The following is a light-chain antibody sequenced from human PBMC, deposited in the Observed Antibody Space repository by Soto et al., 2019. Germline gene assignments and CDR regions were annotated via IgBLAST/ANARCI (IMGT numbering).Light chain of an antibody. CDR1: QGIRND. V-gene: IGKV1-6*01. J-gene: IGKJ1*01. CDR2: AAS. Sequence: AIQMTQSPSSLSASVGDRVTITCRASQGIRNDLGWYQQKPGKAPKLLIYAASSLQSGVPSRFSGSGSGTDFTLTSSSLQPEDFATYYCLQDYNYWTFGQGTKVEIK. CDR3: LQDYNYWT.